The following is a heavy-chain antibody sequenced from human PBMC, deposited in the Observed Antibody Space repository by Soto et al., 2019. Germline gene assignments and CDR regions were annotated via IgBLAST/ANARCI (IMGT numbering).Heavy chain of an antibody. D-gene: IGHD4-17*01. CDR2: ISNTGFTI. Sequence: EVHLVESGGEFVHPGGSLRLSCAASGFTFSDYEMNWVRQAPGKGLEWVSYISNTGFTIYYADSVRGRFAISRDNAKNSLYLQMNSLGAGDTAVYYCARAHGDFDYWGQGTLVTVSS. CDR1: GFTFSDYE. CDR3: ARAHGDFDY. J-gene: IGHJ4*02. V-gene: IGHV3-48*03.